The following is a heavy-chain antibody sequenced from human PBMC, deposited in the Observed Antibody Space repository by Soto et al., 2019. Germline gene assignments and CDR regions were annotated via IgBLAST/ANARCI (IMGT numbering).Heavy chain of an antibody. Sequence: QVQLVESGGGVVQPGRSLRLSCAASGFTFSSYGMHWVRQAPGKGLEWVAVIWYDGSNKYYADSVKGRFTISRDNSKNTLYLQMNILRAEDTVVFYFARDFPISTGCVRPACYYLYGVDGWGKGTCVTVSS. D-gene: IGHD2-2*01. CDR1: GFTFSSYG. CDR3: ARDFPISTGCVRPACYYLYGVDG. J-gene: IGHJ6*01. V-gene: IGHV3-33*01. CDR2: IWYDGSNK.